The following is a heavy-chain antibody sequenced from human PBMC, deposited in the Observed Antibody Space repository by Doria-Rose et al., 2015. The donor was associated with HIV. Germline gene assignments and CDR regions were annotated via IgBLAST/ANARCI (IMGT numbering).Heavy chain of an antibody. V-gene: IGHV2-26*01. CDR3: ARIKSSRWYHKYYFDF. J-gene: IGHJ4*02. Sequence: QITLKESGPVLVKPTETLTLTCTVSGVSLSSPGMGVSWIRQPPGKALEWLANIFSDDERSYETSLKSILTISRGTSKSQVVLTMTDMDPVDTATYYCARIKSSRWYHKYYFDFWGQGTLVIVSA. CDR1: GVSLSSPGMG. CDR2: IFSDDER. D-gene: IGHD6-13*01.